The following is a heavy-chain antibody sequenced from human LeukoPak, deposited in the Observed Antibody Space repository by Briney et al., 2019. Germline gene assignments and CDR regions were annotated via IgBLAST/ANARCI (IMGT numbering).Heavy chain of an antibody. CDR2: ISSSGSTI. J-gene: IGHJ4*02. CDR3: ASGRLYYYDSSGYNDY. D-gene: IGHD3-22*01. Sequence: GGSLRLSCAASGFTFSSYAMSWVRQAPGKGLEWVSYISSSGSTIYYADSVKGRFTISRDNAKNSLYLQMNSLRAEDTAVYYCASGRLYYYDSSGYNDYWGQGTLVTVSS. V-gene: IGHV3-48*04. CDR1: GFTFSSYA.